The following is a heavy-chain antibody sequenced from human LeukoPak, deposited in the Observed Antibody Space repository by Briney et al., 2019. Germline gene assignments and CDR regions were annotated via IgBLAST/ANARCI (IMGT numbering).Heavy chain of an antibody. D-gene: IGHD6-13*01. J-gene: IGHJ3*02. CDR3: AVGYLDAFDI. CDR1: GFTFSSYW. Sequence: GGSLRLSCAASGFTFSSYWMHWVRQAPGKGLEWVSSISSSSRYIYYADSVKGRFTISRDNAKNSLYLQMNSLRAEDTAVYYCAVGYLDAFDIWGQGTMVTVSS. V-gene: IGHV3-21*01. CDR2: ISSSSRYI.